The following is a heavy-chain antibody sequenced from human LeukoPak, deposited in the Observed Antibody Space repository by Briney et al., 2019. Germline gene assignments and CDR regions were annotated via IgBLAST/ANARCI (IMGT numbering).Heavy chain of an antibody. CDR3: ARDPRPYSSSWPCHFDY. D-gene: IGHD6-13*01. CDR1: GFTFSSYS. J-gene: IGHJ4*02. CDR2: ISSSSSYI. V-gene: IGHV3-21*01. Sequence: GSLRLSCAASGFTFSSYSMNWVRQAPGKGLEWVSSISSSSSYIYYADSVKGRFTISRDNAKNSLYLQMNSLRAEDTAVYYCARDPRPYSSSWPCHFDYWGQGTLVTVSS.